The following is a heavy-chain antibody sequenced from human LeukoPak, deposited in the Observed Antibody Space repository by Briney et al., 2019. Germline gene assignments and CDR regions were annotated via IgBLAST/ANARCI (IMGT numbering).Heavy chain of an antibody. CDR3: CTEYYGSANFNF. D-gene: IGHD3-10*01. CDR2: IRNKANSYAT. V-gene: IGHV3-73*01. J-gene: IGHJ4*02. CDR1: GLSFRGSA. Sequence: GGSLKLSCAASGLSFRGSAMHWVRQASGKGLEWVGRIRNKANSYATAYAASVKGRFTISRDDSENTAYLQMNSLKIEDTAVYYCCTEYYGSANFNFWGQGTLVTVSS.